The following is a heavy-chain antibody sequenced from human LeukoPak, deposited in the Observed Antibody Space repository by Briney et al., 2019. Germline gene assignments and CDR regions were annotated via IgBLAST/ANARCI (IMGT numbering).Heavy chain of an antibody. V-gene: IGHV4-39*01. CDR1: GGSISSSSYY. CDR3: ARVWEDDAFDI. J-gene: IGHJ3*02. CDR2: IYYTGST. D-gene: IGHD1-26*01. Sequence: PSETLSLPCTVSGGSISSSSYYWGWIRQPPGKGLEWIGSIYYTGSTYYNPSLKSRVTISVDTSKNQFSLKLSSVTAADTAVYYCARVWEDDAFDIWGQGTMVAVSS.